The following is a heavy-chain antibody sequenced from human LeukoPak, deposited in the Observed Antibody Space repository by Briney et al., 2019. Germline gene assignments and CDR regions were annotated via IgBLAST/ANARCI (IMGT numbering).Heavy chain of an antibody. V-gene: IGHV4-59*01. CDR3: ARGAAARRSDY. CDR1: GGSIGSYY. D-gene: IGHD6-6*01. Sequence: PSETLSLTCSVSGGSIGSYYWSWIRQPPGKGLEWIGYIYYSGSTNYNPSLKSRVTISVDTSKNQSSLKLSSVTAADTAVYYCARGAAARRSDYWGQGTLVTVSS. J-gene: IGHJ4*02. CDR2: IYYSGST.